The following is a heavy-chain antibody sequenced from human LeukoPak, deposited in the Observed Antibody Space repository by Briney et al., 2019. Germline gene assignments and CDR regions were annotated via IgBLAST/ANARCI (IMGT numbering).Heavy chain of an antibody. J-gene: IGHJ4*02. Sequence: GGSLRLSCAASGFSFTFYSMNWVRQAPGKGLEWVSYISSSSSTIYYADSVKGRFTISRDNAKNSLYLQMNSLRAEDTAVYYCARDLRGYGDYWGQGTLVTVSS. CDR2: ISSSSSTI. D-gene: IGHD5-18*01. CDR3: ARDLRGYGDY. CDR1: GFSFTFYS. V-gene: IGHV3-48*01.